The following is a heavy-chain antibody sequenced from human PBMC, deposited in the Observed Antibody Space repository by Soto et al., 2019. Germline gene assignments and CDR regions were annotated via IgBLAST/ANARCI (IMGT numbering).Heavy chain of an antibody. CDR2: INPSGGST. J-gene: IGHJ3*02. CDR3: ARYVAVAAATGYGAFDI. D-gene: IGHD2-2*01. CDR1: GYTFTSYY. Sequence: GASVKVSCKASGYTFTSYYMHWVRQAPGQGLEWMGIINPSGGSTSYAQKFQGRVTMTRDTSTSTVYMELSSLRSEDTAVYYCARYVAVAAATGYGAFDIWGQGTMVTVS. V-gene: IGHV1-46*03.